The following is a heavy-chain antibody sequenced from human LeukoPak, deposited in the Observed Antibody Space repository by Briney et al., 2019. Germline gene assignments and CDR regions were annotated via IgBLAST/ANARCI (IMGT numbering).Heavy chain of an antibody. Sequence: GRSLRLSCAASGFTFSTYAMHWVRQAPGKGLEWVALMSYDGSNKHYADSVEGRFTISRDNSKNTLYLQMSSLRAEDTAVYYCARDLPPLGYWGQGTLVTVSS. CDR1: GFTFSTYA. CDR2: MSYDGSNK. J-gene: IGHJ4*02. V-gene: IGHV3-30-3*01. CDR3: ARDLPPLGY.